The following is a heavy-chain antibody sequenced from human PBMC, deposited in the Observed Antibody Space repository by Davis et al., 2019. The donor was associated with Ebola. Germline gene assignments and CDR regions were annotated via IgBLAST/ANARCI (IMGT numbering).Heavy chain of an antibody. CDR1: GFTVSSNY. J-gene: IGHJ6*02. CDR2: ISSSGSTI. D-gene: IGHD3-22*01. CDR3: ARVYDPYYYYGMDV. V-gene: IGHV3-11*01. Sequence: GESLKISCAASGFTVSSNYMSWIRQAPGKGLEWVSYISSSGSTIYYADSVKGRFTISRDNAKNSLYLQMNSLRAEDTAVYYCARVYDPYYYYGMDVWGQGTTVTVSS.